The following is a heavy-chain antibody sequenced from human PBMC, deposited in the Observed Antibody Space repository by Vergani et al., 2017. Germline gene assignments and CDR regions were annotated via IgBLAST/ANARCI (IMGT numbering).Heavy chain of an antibody. D-gene: IGHD1-20*01. J-gene: IGHJ4*01. CDR1: GFSFPGYA. Sequence: EVQLLESGGGLVQPGGSLRLSCEASGFSFPGYAMSWVRQAPGKGLEWVSGISASGAPTYYADSVKGRVTISRDNSKNTLYLQMNSLRVEDTAVYYCARAYGRYDWFDYWGQRTLVTVSS. CDR3: ARAYGRYDWFDY. V-gene: IGHV3-23*01. CDR2: ISASGAPT.